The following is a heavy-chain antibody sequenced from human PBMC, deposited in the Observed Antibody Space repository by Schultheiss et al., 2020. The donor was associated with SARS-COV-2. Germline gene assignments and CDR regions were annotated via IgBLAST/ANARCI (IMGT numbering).Heavy chain of an antibody. CDR2: ISYDGSNK. Sequence: GGSLRLSCAASRFTFSSYAMHWVRQAPGKGLEWVAVISYDGSNKYYADSVKGRFTISRDNSKNTLYLQMNSLRAEDTAVYYCAKSRYSSGWYLFDYWGQGTLVTVSS. CDR3: AKSRYSSGWYLFDY. V-gene: IGHV3-30*01. J-gene: IGHJ4*02. D-gene: IGHD6-19*01. CDR1: RFTFSSYA.